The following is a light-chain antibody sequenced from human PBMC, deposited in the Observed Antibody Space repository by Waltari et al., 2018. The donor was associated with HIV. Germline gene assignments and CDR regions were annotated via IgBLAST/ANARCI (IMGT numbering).Light chain of an antibody. CDR2: RNN. CDR3: AEWDDGLSGPVV. CDR1: SSNIPNTY. V-gene: IGLV1-47*01. J-gene: IGLJ2*01. Sequence: QSVLPQPPSAPRTPGQRVTIPCSGLSSNIPNTYIFFYLPFPGPAPKLLIYRNNQRPSGVPDRFSGSKSATSASLAISGLRSEDEADYYCAEWDDGLSGPVVFGGGTKLTVL.